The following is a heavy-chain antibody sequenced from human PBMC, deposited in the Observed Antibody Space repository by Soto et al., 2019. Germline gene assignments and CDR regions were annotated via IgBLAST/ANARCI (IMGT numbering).Heavy chain of an antibody. D-gene: IGHD3-22*01. CDR1: GDSITSYY. J-gene: IGHJ4*02. Sequence: SETLSLTCTVSGDSITSYYWTWIRQAAGKRLECIGRVFSSGTTNYNPSLKSRVTMSVDTSKNQLSLKLTSVSAADTAVYYCARVGDSGYYWYFDYWGQGALVTVSS. V-gene: IGHV4-4*07. CDR3: ARVGDSGYYWYFDY. CDR2: VFSSGTT.